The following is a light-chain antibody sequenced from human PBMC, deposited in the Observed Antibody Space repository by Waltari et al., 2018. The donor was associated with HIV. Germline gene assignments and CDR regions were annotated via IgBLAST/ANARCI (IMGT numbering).Light chain of an antibody. J-gene: IGLJ2*01. Sequence: SYVLTQPPSVSVAPGQTARITCGGSSIGSKRVHWYQQKPGQAPVLVLSVDTDRPSGILERFAGSKSVNTATLTISRVEAGDEADHYCQLWYILTDPVVFGGGTKLTVL. CDR3: QLWYILTDPVV. CDR2: VDT. V-gene: IGLV3-21*02. CDR1: SIGSKR.